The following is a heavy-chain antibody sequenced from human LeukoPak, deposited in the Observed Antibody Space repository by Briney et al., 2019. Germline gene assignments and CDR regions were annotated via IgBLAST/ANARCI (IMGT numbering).Heavy chain of an antibody. Sequence: GASVKVSCKASGYTFTSYDINWVRQATGQGLEWMGWMNPNSGNTGYAQKFQGRVTMTGNTSISTAYMELSSLRSEDTAVYYCARRRAAAGTARFDYWGQGTLVTVSS. J-gene: IGHJ4*02. CDR1: GYTFTSYD. CDR2: MNPNSGNT. V-gene: IGHV1-8*01. CDR3: ARRRAAAGTARFDY. D-gene: IGHD6-13*01.